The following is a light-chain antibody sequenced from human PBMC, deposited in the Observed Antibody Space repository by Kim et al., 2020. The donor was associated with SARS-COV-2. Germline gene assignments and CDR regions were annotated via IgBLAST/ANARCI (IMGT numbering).Light chain of an antibody. CDR3: MQGSHWPYT. Sequence: DAVMTQSPLSLPVTLGQPASISCTSNQSLVYSDGNTYLNWFQQRPGQSPRRLMYRVSNRDSGVPDRVSGSVSGAVFTLKISSVEVEDIDLYFCMQGSHWPYTFGQGTKLE. CDR1: QSLVYSDGNTY. V-gene: IGKV2-30*01. J-gene: IGKJ2*01. CDR2: RVS.